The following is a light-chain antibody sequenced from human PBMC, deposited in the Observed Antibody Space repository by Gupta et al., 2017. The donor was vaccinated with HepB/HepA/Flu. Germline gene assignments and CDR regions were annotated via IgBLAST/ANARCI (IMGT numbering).Light chain of an antibody. CDR2: DVS. J-gene: IGLJ2*01. CDR1: SSDVGGYNF. Sequence: SALTQPRSVSGSPGQSVTISFTGTSSDVGGYNFVSWSQQPPGKGLKPIIYDVSDRPSRVPVRFSVSKSGNTASPTISGRQAEEEADYYCSSDAGSDTFVFGGGTKLTVL. V-gene: IGLV2-11*01. CDR3: SSDAGSDTFV.